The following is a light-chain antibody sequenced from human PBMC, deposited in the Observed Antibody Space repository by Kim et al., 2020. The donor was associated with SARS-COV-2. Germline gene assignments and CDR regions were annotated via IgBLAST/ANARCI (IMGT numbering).Light chain of an antibody. J-gene: IGLJ3*02. Sequence: PGQSITISCTGTSSDVGGYNYVSWYQQHPGKAPKLMIYDVSKRPSEVSHRFSGSKSANTASMTISGLQAEDEADYYCTAYTTTTWVFGGGTQLTVL. V-gene: IGLV2-14*04. CDR3: TAYTTTTWV. CDR2: DVS. CDR1: SSDVGGYNY.